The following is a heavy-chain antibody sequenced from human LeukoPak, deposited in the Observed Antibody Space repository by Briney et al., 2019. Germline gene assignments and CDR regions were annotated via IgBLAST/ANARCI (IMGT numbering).Heavy chain of an antibody. V-gene: IGHV1-18*01. Sequence: ASVKVSCKASGYTFTSYGISWVRQAPGQGLEWMGWISAYNGNTKYTQKLQGRVTMTADTSTRTAYTELRSLRSDDTAVYYCARGWIEMPTVYFDYWGQGTLVSVSS. CDR1: GYTFTSYG. CDR3: ARGWIEMPTVYFDY. CDR2: ISAYNGNT. D-gene: IGHD5-24*01. J-gene: IGHJ4*02.